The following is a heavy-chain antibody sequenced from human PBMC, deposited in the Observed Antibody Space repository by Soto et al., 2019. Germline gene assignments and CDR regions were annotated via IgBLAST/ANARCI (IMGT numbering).Heavy chain of an antibody. CDR1: GFSLSNARMG. CDR2: IFSNDEK. V-gene: IGHV2-26*01. D-gene: IGHD3-3*01. Sequence: QVTLKESGPVLVKPTETLTLTCTVSGFSLSNARMGVSWIRQPPGKALEWLAHIFSNDEKSYSTSLKSRLTISKHTSKSQVVLTITNMDPVDTATYYCARERTYYDFWSGRRGDYGMDVWGQGTTVTVSS. CDR3: ARERTYYDFWSGRRGDYGMDV. J-gene: IGHJ6*02.